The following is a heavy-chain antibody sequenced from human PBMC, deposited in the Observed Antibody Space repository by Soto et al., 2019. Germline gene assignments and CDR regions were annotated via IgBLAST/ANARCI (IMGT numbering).Heavy chain of an antibody. CDR2: IKSKTDGGTT. D-gene: IGHD5-18*01. CDR1: SVSNAW. Sequence: SVSNAWMNWVRPAPGKGLEWVGRIKSKTDGGTTDYAAPVKGRFTISRDDSKNTLYLQMNSLKTEDTAVYYCSHGYGQYFDSWGQGTLVTVSS. J-gene: IGHJ4*02. V-gene: IGHV3-15*07. CDR3: SHGYGQYFDS.